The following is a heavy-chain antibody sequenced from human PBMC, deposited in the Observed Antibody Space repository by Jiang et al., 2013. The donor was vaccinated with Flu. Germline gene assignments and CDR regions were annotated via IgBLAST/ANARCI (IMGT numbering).Heavy chain of an antibody. CDR3: ARGPALLAPILRVYYYYYGMDV. D-gene: IGHD2-21*01. CDR2: INHSGST. J-gene: IGHJ6*02. V-gene: IGHV4-34*01. Sequence: LLKPSETLSLTCAVYGGSFSGYYWSWIRQPPGKGLEWIGEINHSGSTNYNPSLKSRVTISVDTSKNQFSLKLSSVTAADTAVYYCARGPALLAPILRVYYYYYGMDVWGQGTTVTVSS. CDR1: GGSFSGYY.